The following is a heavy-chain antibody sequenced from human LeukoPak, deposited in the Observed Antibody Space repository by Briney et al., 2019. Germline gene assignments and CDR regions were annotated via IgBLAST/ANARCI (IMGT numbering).Heavy chain of an antibody. CDR3: ARGNYGDDSYYFDY. CDR1: GVSVGSSY. J-gene: IGHJ4*02. V-gene: IGHV3-53*01. Sequence: PGGSLRLSCAASGVSVGSSYMSWVRQAPGKGLEWVSVIYSDGRTFYAGSVKGRFTISRDSSKNTVYLQMNSLRVEDTAVYYCARGNYGDDSYYFDYWGRGALVTVSS. CDR2: IYSDGRT. D-gene: IGHD4-17*01.